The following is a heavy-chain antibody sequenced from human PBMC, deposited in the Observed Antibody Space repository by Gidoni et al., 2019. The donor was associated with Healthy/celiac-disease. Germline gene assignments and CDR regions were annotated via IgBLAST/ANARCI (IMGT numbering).Heavy chain of an antibody. CDR3: AKCRLKGPAAAGFFDY. CDR1: GVTFSSDG. V-gene: IGHV3-30*02. J-gene: IGHJ4*02. Sequence: QVQLVESGGGVVQPGGSLRLSCGAAGVTFSSDGMHWVRQGTGKGLEWVAFIRYDGSNKYYADSVKGRFTISRDNSKNTLYLQMNSLRAEDTAVYYCAKCRLKGPAAAGFFDYWGQGTLVTVSS. D-gene: IGHD6-13*01. CDR2: IRYDGSNK.